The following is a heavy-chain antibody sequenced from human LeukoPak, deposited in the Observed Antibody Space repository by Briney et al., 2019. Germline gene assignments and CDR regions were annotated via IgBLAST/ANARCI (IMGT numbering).Heavy chain of an antibody. D-gene: IGHD7-27*01. V-gene: IGHV3-30-3*01. CDR3: ATIGDRRTGELYRIDY. J-gene: IGHJ4*02. Sequence: GGSLGLSCAASGFSFNSYAMSWVRQAPGKGLEWVAVVSYDGSNKYYADSVKGRFTISRDNSKNTLYLQMNSLRAEDAAVYYCATIGDRRTGELYRIDYWGQGTLVTVSS. CDR1: GFSFNSYA. CDR2: VSYDGSNK.